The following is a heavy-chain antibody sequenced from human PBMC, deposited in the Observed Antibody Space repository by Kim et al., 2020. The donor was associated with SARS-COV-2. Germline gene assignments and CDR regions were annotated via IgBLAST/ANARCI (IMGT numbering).Heavy chain of an antibody. CDR3: AKDQTRANCRYDAFDV. Sequence: VKGRFTTARDDSKNPVYLQMNSLRAEDTAVYFCAKDQTRANCRYDAFDVWGQGTMVTVSS. D-gene: IGHD1-1*01. V-gene: IGHV3-23*02. J-gene: IGHJ3*01.